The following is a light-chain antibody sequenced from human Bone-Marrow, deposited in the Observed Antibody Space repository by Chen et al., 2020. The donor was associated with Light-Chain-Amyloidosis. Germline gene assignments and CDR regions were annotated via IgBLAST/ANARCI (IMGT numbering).Light chain of an antibody. CDR2: DVA. J-gene: IGLJ2*01. CDR1: SDDIGDYNY. Sequence: QSALTQPASVSGSPGQSITISCAGTSDDIGDYNYVSWYQQHPGKVPKLLIYDVANRPSGVSDRFSVSKSGSTASLTISGLRAEDEAHYYCSSYTPGNSPVFGGGTKVTVL. CDR3: SSYTPGNSPV. V-gene: IGLV2-14*03.